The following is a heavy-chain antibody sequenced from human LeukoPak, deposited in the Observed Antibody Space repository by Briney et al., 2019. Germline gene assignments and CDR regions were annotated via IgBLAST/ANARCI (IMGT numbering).Heavy chain of an antibody. V-gene: IGHV3-48*03. CDR1: GFTLRSYE. D-gene: IGHD2-15*01. CDR2: ISTSGGTV. J-gene: IGHJ4*02. Sequence: GGSLRLSCGASGFTLRSYEMQGVRQASGRGLEWVSYISTSGGTVYYADSVRGRFTISRGNARNSLYLEMNSLSAGDTGVFYCARDEGSFDYWGQGTLVTVSS. CDR3: ARDEGSFDY.